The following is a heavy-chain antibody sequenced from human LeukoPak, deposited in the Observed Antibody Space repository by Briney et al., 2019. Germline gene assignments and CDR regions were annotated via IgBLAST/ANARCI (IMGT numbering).Heavy chain of an antibody. V-gene: IGHV3-23*01. Sequence: GGSLRLSCAASGFTFRDFAMMWVRQTPGRGLEWVSAIRASGDLRFYADSVKGRFTVSRDNSKNTLYLQMNSLRAADTAVYYCARLWFGDLIMESDAFDIWGQGTMVTVSS. D-gene: IGHD3-10*01. CDR3: ARLWFGDLIMESDAFDI. CDR2: IRASGDLR. J-gene: IGHJ3*02. CDR1: GFTFRDFA.